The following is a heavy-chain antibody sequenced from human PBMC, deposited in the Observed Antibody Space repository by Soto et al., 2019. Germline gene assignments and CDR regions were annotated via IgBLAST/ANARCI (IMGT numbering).Heavy chain of an antibody. CDR3: AREDPGSSWYYFDY. CDR1: GYTFTSYA. V-gene: IGHV1-3*01. D-gene: IGHD6-13*01. CDR2: INAGNGNT. J-gene: IGHJ4*02. Sequence: EASVKVSCKASGYTFTSYAMHWVRQAPGQRLEWMGWINAGNGNTKYSQKFQGRVTITRDTSASTAYMELSSLRSEDTAVYYCAREDPGSSWYYFDYWGQGTLVTVSS.